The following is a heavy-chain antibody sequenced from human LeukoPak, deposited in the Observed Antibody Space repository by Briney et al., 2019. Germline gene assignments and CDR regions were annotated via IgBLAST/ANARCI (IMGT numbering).Heavy chain of an antibody. V-gene: IGHV4-30-4*01. Sequence: SQTLSLTCTVSGGSISSGDYYWSWIRQPPGKGLEWIGYIYYSGSTYYNPSLKSRVTISVDTSKNLFSLKLSSVTAADTAVYYCARYYYYDSSGYYYSAFDIWGQGTMVTVSS. J-gene: IGHJ3*02. CDR3: ARYYYYDSSGYYYSAFDI. D-gene: IGHD3-22*01. CDR2: IYYSGST. CDR1: GGSISSGDYY.